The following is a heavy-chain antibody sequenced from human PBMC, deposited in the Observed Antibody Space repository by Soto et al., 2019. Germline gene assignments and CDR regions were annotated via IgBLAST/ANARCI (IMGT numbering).Heavy chain of an antibody. Sequence: GGSLRLSCAASGFTVSSNYMSWVRQAPGKGLEWVSVIYSGGSTYYADSVKGRFTISRDNSKNTLYLQMNSLRGEDTAVYDCERGAGEGGWYAFDIWGQGTMVTVSS. CDR3: ERGAGEGGWYAFDI. J-gene: IGHJ3*02. V-gene: IGHV3-66*01. CDR2: IYSGGST. CDR1: GFTVSSNY. D-gene: IGHD6-19*01.